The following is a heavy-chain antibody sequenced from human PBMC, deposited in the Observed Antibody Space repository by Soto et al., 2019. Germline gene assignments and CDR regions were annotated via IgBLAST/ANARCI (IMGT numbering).Heavy chain of an antibody. J-gene: IGHJ4*02. CDR3: AHISDYDYIWGSYRPFDY. CDR2: IYWDDDK. CDR1: GFSLSTSGVG. D-gene: IGHD3-16*02. V-gene: IGHV2-5*02. Sequence: SGPTLVNPTQTLTLTCTFSGFSLSTSGVGVGWIRQPPGKALEWLALIYWDDDKRYSPSLKSRLTITKDTSKNQVVLTMTNMDPVDTATYYCAHISDYDYIWGSYRPFDYWGQGTLVTVSS.